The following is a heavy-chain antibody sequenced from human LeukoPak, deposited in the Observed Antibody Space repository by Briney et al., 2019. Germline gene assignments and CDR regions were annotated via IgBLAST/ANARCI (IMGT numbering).Heavy chain of an antibody. CDR2: VNPNSGDT. Sequence: ASVKVSCKASGYTFTGYYLHWVRQAPGQGLEWMGCVNPNSGDTNYAQKFQGSVTMTRDTSISTAYMELTRLRSGDTAVYYCARGPHWDPHFDYWGQGTLVTVSS. CDR3: ARGPHWDPHFDY. D-gene: IGHD7-27*01. J-gene: IGHJ4*02. CDR1: GYTFTGYY. V-gene: IGHV1-2*02.